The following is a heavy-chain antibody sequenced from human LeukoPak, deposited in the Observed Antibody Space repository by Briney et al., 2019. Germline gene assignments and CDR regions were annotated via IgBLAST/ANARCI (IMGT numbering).Heavy chain of an antibody. J-gene: IGHJ3*02. CDR2: IYTTGTT. Sequence: SETLSLTCTVSGGSISSYYWSCLRRPAGKGLEWIGRIYTTGTTNYNPSLKSRVTMSVETSKNQFSLNLTSVTAADTAVYYCARPVPDSGNYLGAFEIWGLGTMVTVSS. V-gene: IGHV4-4*07. D-gene: IGHD1-26*01. CDR3: ARPVPDSGNYLGAFEI. CDR1: GGSISSYY.